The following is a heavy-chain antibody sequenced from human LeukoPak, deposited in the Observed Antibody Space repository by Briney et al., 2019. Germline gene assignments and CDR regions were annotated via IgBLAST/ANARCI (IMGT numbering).Heavy chain of an antibody. CDR3: ARDPPHDRIAAAGEFDP. J-gene: IGHJ5*02. V-gene: IGHV1-2*02. CDR2: IYPNSGGT. D-gene: IGHD6-13*01. Sequence: ASVKVSCKASGYTFTGYYMHWVRQAPGQGLEWMGWIYPNSGGTNYAQNFQGRITMTRDTSISTAYMELSRLRSDDTAVYYCARDPPHDRIAAAGEFDPWGQGTLVTVS. CDR1: GYTFTGYY.